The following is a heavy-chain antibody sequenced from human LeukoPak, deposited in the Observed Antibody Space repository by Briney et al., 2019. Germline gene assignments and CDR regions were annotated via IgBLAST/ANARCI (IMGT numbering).Heavy chain of an antibody. J-gene: IGHJ3*02. CDR3: ARDRRITMIVVGLSAFGI. CDR1: GFTFSSYS. V-gene: IGHV3-20*04. CDR2: INWNGGST. D-gene: IGHD3-22*01. Sequence: PGGSLRLSCAASGFTFSSYSMNWVRQAPGKGLEWVSGINWNGGSTGYADSVKGRFTISRDNAKNSLYLQMNSLRAEDTALYYCARDRRITMIVVGLSAFGIWGQGTMVTVSS.